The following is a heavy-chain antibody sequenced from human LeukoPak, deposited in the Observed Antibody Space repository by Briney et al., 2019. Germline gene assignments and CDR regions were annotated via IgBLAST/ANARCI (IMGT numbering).Heavy chain of an antibody. CDR1: GFTYSSYS. V-gene: IGHV3-21*01. D-gene: IGHD5-18*01. CDR3: AREVDTAMVGDY. J-gene: IGHJ4*02. CDR2: ISSSSSYI. Sequence: PGGSLRLSCAASGFTYSSYSMNWVRQAPGKGLEWVSSISSSSSYIYYADSVKGRFTISRDNAKNSLYLQMNSLRAEDTAVYYCAREVDTAMVGDYWGQGTLVTVSS.